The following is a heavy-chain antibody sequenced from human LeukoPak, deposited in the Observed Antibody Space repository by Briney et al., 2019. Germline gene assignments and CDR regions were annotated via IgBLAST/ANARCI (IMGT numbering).Heavy chain of an antibody. CDR2: IYHSGST. CDR3: ARVYQLLPFVDY. D-gene: IGHD2-2*01. Sequence: SETLSLTCTVSGGSISSSSYYWGWIRQPPGKGLEWIGYIYHSGSTYYNPSLKSRVTISVDRSKNQFSLKLISVTAADTAVYYCARVYQLLPFVDYWGQGTLVTVSS. V-gene: IGHV4-39*07. CDR1: GGSISSSSYY. J-gene: IGHJ4*02.